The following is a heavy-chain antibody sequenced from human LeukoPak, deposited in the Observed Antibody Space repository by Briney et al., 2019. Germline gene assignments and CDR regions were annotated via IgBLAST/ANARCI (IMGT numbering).Heavy chain of an antibody. V-gene: IGHV3-7*01. Sequence: GGSLRLSCAGSGFTFSSYWMSWVRQAPGKGLEWVANIKQDGSEKYYVDSVKGRFTISRDNAKNSLSLQMNSLRDEDTAVYYCARDLSGRYAFDIWGQGTMVTVSS. D-gene: IGHD3-10*01. J-gene: IGHJ3*02. CDR1: GFTFSSYW. CDR3: ARDLSGRYAFDI. CDR2: IKQDGSEK.